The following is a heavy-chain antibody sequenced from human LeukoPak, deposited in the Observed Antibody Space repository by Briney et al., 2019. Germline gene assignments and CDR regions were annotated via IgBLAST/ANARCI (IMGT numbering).Heavy chain of an antibody. V-gene: IGHV3-23*01. Sequence: GGSQRLSCAASGFTFTSSAMSWVRQAPGKGLEWVSAVSGRGDTTYYADSVKGRFTISRDNSKNTLYLQMNSLRAEDTAVYYCAKGGGGIQLVFFDIWGQGTMVTVSS. D-gene: IGHD5-18*01. CDR1: GFTFTSSA. CDR2: VSGRGDTT. CDR3: AKGGGGIQLVFFDI. J-gene: IGHJ3*02.